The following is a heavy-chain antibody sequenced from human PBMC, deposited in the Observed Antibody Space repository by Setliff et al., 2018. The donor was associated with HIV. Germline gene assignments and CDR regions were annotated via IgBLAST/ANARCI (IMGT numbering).Heavy chain of an antibody. CDR3: ARVATVTRNFDY. J-gene: IGHJ4*02. Sequence: PGGFLRLSCAASGFTFSRYAMTWVRQAPGKGLEWVSIIYSGGSTYYADSVKGRFTISRDNSKNTLFLQMNSLRAEDTALYYCARVATVTRNFDYWGQGTLVTVSS. D-gene: IGHD4-17*01. CDR2: IYSGGST. V-gene: IGHV3-53*01. CDR1: GFTFSRYA.